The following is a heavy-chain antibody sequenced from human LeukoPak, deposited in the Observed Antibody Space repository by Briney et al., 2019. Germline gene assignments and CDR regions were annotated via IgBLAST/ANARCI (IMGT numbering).Heavy chain of an antibody. CDR1: GYTFTDYY. CDR3: ARDDTGDFDH. CDR2: INPNSGGT. D-gene: IGHD3-10*01. V-gene: IGHV1-2*02. Sequence: ASVKVSCKASGYTFTDYYMHWVRQAPGPGLEWMGWINPNSGGTDYAQKFQGRVTMTRDTSTSTVYMELSSLRSEDTAVYYCARDDTGDFDHWGQGTLVTVSS. J-gene: IGHJ4*02.